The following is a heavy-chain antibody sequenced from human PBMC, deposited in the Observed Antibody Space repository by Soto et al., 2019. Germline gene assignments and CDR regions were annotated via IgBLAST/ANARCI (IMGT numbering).Heavy chain of an antibody. CDR3: AKDPSEGPWFYFDY. CDR1: GFTFNYYG. CDR2: ISAGGGNT. Sequence: GGSLRLSCAASGFTFNYYGMSWVRQAPGKGPEWVSGISAGGGNTYYADSVKGRFTISRDNSRNTLYLQMNSLRAEDTAVYYCAKDPSEGPWFYFDYWGRGTLVTVSS. D-gene: IGHD3-9*01. J-gene: IGHJ4*02. V-gene: IGHV3-23*01.